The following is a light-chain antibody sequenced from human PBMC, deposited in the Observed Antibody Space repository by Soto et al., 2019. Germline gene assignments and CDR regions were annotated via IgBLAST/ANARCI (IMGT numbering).Light chain of an antibody. CDR2: DIS. CDR3: QQCNSWPLT. V-gene: IGKV3D-15*01. J-gene: IGKJ4*01. Sequence: ETVMTQSPATLSVSPGERATLSCRASQSVSSNLAWYQQKPGQPPRLLIYDISTRATGIPTRFSGSGSGTEFTLTISSLQSEDFAVYYCQQCNSWPLTFGGGTKVDIK. CDR1: QSVSSN.